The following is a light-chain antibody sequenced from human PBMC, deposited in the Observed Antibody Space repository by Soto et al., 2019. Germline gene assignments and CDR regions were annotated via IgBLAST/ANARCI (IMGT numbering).Light chain of an antibody. CDR3: CSFTSGNTAYV. CDR1: SSDVGGYNY. Sequence: QSVLTQPPSASGSPGQSVTISCTGTSSDVGGYNYVSWYQQHPGKAPKLMIYEVTNRPSGVSTRFSGSKSGNTASLTISGLQAEDEADYYCCSFTSGNTAYVFGTGTKLTVL. V-gene: IGLV2-14*01. J-gene: IGLJ1*01. CDR2: EVT.